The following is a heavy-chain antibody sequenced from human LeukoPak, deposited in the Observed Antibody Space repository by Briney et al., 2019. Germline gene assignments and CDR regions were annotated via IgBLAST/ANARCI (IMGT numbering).Heavy chain of an antibody. J-gene: IGHJ4*02. V-gene: IGHV4-59*08. D-gene: IGHD1-26*01. CDR3: ARRISGSSRDDY. Sequence: PSETLSLTCTVSGGSISSYYWSWIRQPPGKGLEWIGYIYYSGSTNYNPSLKSRVTISVDTSKNQFSLKLSSVTAADTAAYYCARRISGSSRDDYWGQGTLVTVSS. CDR2: IYYSGST. CDR1: GGSISSYY.